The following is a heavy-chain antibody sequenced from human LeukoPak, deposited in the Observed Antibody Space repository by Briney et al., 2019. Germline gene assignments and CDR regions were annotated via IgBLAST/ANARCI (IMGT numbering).Heavy chain of an antibody. V-gene: IGHV3-30*02. D-gene: IGHD4-17*01. Sequence: GGSLRLSCAASGFTFSTYGIHWVRQAPGRGLAWVAFIRYDGTNKWYADSVKGRFTISRDNSKNMLYLQMNSLRAEDTAVYHCAKDRDYGDYTSAYYYYMDVWGKGTTVTVSS. J-gene: IGHJ6*03. CDR1: GFTFSTYG. CDR3: AKDRDYGDYTSAYYYYMDV. CDR2: IRYDGTNK.